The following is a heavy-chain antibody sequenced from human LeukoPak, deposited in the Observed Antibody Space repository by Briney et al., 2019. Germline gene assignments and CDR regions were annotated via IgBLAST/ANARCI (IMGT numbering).Heavy chain of an antibody. CDR2: VTTSGGTT. D-gene: IGHD6-19*01. V-gene: IGHV3-23*01. J-gene: IGHJ4*02. CDR3: AKARYSSGWYVFDY. Sequence: QPGGSLRLSCAASGFTFSSYAITWVRQAPGKGLEWVSTVTTSGGTTYYADSVKGRFTISRDNSMNTLYLQMNSLRAEDTAVYYCAKARYSSGWYVFDYWGQGTLVTVSS. CDR1: GFTFSSYA.